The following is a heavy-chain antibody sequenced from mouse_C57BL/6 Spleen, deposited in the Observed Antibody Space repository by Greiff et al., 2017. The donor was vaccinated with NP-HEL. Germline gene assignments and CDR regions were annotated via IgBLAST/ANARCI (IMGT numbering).Heavy chain of an antibody. CDR3: ARGGNFIAY. CDR1: GFTFSDYG. Sequence: DVQLVESGGGLVKPGGSLKLSCAASGFTFSDYGMHWVRQAPEKGLEWVAYISSGSSTIYYADTVTGRFTISRDNAKNTRFLQMTRLGSEDTAMYYCARGGNFIAYWGQGTLVTVSA. CDR2: ISSGSSTI. J-gene: IGHJ3*01. V-gene: IGHV5-17*01. D-gene: IGHD2-1*01.